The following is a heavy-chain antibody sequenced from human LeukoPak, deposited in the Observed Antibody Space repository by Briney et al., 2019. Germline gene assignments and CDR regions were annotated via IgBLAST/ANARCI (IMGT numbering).Heavy chain of an antibody. CDR1: GDSVSSNSAA. D-gene: IGHD1-26*01. CDR3: AGTIRELYALEFDY. CDR2: TYYRSKWYN. Sequence: SQTLSLTCAISGDSVSSNSAAWNWIRQSPSRGLEWLGRTYYRSKWYNDYAVSVKSRITINPDTSKNQFSLQLNSVTPEDTAVYYCAGTIRELYALEFDYWGQGTLVTVSS. J-gene: IGHJ4*02. V-gene: IGHV6-1*01.